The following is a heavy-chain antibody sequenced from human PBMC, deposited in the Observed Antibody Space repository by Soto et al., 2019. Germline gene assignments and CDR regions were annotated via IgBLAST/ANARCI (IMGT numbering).Heavy chain of an antibody. V-gene: IGHV1-69*02. CDR3: AQSHPNNYYDSSGYYYVEDYYYGMDV. Sequence: SVKVSCKASGGTFSSYTISWVRQAPGQGLEWMGRIIPILGIANYAQKFQGRVTITADKSTSTAYMELSSLRSEDTAVYYCAQSHPNNYYDSSGYYYVEDYYYGMDVWGQGTTVT. D-gene: IGHD3-22*01. CDR2: IIPILGIA. CDR1: GGTFSSYT. J-gene: IGHJ6*02.